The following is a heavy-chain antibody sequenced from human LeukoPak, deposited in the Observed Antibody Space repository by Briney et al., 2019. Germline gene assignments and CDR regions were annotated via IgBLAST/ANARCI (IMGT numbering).Heavy chain of an antibody. CDR3: ARDLLRGAKSYYFDY. D-gene: IGHD3-10*01. V-gene: IGHV3-7*01. Sequence: GGSLRLSCAASGFTFSSYGMHWVRQAPGKGLEWVANIKQDGSEKYYVDSVKGRFTISRDNAKNSLYLQMNSLRAEDTAVYYCARDLLRGAKSYYFDYWGQGTLVTVSS. CDR2: IKQDGSEK. CDR1: GFTFSSYG. J-gene: IGHJ4*02.